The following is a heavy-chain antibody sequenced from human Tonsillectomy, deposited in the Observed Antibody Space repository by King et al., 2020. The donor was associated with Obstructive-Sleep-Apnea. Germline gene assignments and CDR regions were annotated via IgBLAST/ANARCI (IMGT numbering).Heavy chain of an antibody. D-gene: IGHD6-13*01. CDR1: GGSISGYY. V-gene: IGHV4-59*12. J-gene: IGHJ3*02. CDR3: AREMSGSNWDSFDI. CDR2: IYYSGNT. Sequence: QLQESGPGLVKPSETLSLTCTVSGGSISGYYWSWIRQPPGKGLEWIGYIYYSGNTNFNPSLQSRVTISVDTSKNQFSLKLSSVTAADTAVYYCAREMSGSNWDSFDIWGQGTMVTVSS.